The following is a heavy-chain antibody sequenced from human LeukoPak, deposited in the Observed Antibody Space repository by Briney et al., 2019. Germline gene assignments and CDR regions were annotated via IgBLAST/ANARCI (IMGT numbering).Heavy chain of an antibody. CDR1: GGSFSGYY. CDR2: INHSGST. J-gene: IGHJ3*02. Sequence: SETLSLTCAVYGGSFSGYYWSWIRQPPGKGLEWIGEINHSGSTNYNPSLKSRVTISVDTSKNQLSLKLSSVTAADTAVYYCAVPSLDAFDIWGQGTMVTVSS. D-gene: IGHD6-6*01. CDR3: AVPSLDAFDI. V-gene: IGHV4-34*01.